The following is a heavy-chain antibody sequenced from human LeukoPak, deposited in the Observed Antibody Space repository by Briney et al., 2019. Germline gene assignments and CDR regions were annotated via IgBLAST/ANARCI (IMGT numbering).Heavy chain of an antibody. J-gene: IGHJ6*02. CDR3: ARDGIAAAGQYYCYGMDV. CDR1: GFTFSSYG. D-gene: IGHD6-13*01. CDR2: IWYDGDNK. V-gene: IGHV3-33*08. Sequence: GGSLRLSCAASGFTFSSYGIHWVRQAPGKGLEWVAVIWYDGDNKYYADSVKGRFTISRDNSKNTLYLQMNSLRAEDTAVYYCARDGIAAAGQYYCYGMDVWGQGTTVTVSS.